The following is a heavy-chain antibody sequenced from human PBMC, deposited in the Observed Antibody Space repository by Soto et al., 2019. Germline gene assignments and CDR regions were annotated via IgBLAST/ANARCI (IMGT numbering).Heavy chain of an antibody. J-gene: IGHJ4*02. Sequence: EVQLVESGGGLVQPGGSLRLSCAASGFTFSTYWMHWVRQAPGKGLEWVSRINTDGSTTNHADSVKGRFTISRDNVKNTLYLQMNSLTAEDTAVYYCTRDSGGRDAYWGQGTLVTVSS. V-gene: IGHV3-74*01. CDR1: GFTFSTYW. D-gene: IGHD2-15*01. CDR2: INTDGSTT. CDR3: TRDSGGRDAY.